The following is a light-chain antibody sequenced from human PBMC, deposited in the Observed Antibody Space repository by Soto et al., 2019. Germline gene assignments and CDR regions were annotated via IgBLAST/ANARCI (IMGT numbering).Light chain of an antibody. V-gene: IGLV1-40*01. CDR2: GNN. J-gene: IGLJ2*01. Sequence: QSVLTQPPSVSGAPGQRVTIPCTGTSSNIGAGFDVHWYQHLPGTAPKLLIYGNNNRPSGVPDRFSGSKSGTSASLAIAGLPDEDGADYSCPSVGTRLGRYVFGGGTKLTVL. CDR1: SSNIGAGFD. CDR3: PSVGTRLGRYV.